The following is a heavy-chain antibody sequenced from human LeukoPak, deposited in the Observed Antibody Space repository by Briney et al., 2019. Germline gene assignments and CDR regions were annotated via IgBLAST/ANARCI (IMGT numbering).Heavy chain of an antibody. V-gene: IGHV3-33*01. CDR2: IWYDGSNK. J-gene: IGHJ4*02. Sequence: LAGGSLRLSCAASGFTFSSYGMHWVRQAPGKGLEWVAVIWYDGSNKYYADSVKGRFTISRDNSKNTLYLQMNSLRAEDTAVYYCARAGYDSSGYYPYYFDYWGQGTLVTVSS. CDR3: ARAGYDSSGYYPYYFDY. CDR1: GFTFSSYG. D-gene: IGHD3-22*01.